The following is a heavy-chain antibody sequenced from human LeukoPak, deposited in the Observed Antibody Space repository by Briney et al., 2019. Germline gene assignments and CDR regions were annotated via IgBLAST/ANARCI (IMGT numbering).Heavy chain of an antibody. V-gene: IGHV4-59*01. J-gene: IGHJ5*02. CDR3: ARSDGSGSYYSFGGWYNWFDP. Sequence: SETLSLTCTVSGGSISSYYWSRIRQPPGKGLGWIGYIYYSGSTNYNPSLKSRVTISVDTSKNQFSLKLSSVTAADTAVYYCARSDGSGSYYSFGGWYNWFDPWGQGTLVTVSS. D-gene: IGHD3-10*01. CDR1: GGSISSYY. CDR2: IYYSGST.